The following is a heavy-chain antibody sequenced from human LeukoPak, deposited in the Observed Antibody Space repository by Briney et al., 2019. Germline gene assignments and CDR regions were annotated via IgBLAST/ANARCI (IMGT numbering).Heavy chain of an antibody. Sequence: SETLSLTCTVSGGSISSSSYYWGWIRQPPGKGLEWIGSIYYSGSTYYNPSLKSRVTISVDTSKNQFSLKLSSVTAADTAVYYCAIPLVFGSGSKVDAFDIWGQGTMVTVSS. CDR1: GGSISSSSYY. D-gene: IGHD3-10*01. J-gene: IGHJ3*02. CDR3: AIPLVFGSGSKVDAFDI. CDR2: IYYSGST. V-gene: IGHV4-39*01.